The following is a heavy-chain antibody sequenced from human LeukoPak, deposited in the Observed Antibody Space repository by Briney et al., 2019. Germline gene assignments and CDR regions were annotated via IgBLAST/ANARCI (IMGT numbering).Heavy chain of an antibody. J-gene: IGHJ4*02. CDR2: ISSSSSYI. CDR1: GFTFSSYS. D-gene: IGHD6-13*01. Sequence: GGSLRLSCAASGFTFSSYSMIWVRQAPGKGLEWVSSISSSSSYIYYADSVKGRFTISRDNAKNSLYLQMNSLRAEDTAVYYCARGVLTAAADFDYWGQGTLVTVFS. V-gene: IGHV3-21*01. CDR3: ARGVLTAAADFDY.